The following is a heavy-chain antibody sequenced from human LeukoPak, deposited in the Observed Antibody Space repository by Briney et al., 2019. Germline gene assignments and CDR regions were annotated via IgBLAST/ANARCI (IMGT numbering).Heavy chain of an antibody. V-gene: IGHV3-21*01. CDR1: GFTFSSYS. J-gene: IGHJ4*02. D-gene: IGHD3-16*01. Sequence: GGSLRLSCAASGFTFSSYSMNWVRQAPGKGLEWVSSISSSSSYIYYADSVKGRFTISRDNAKHSLYLQMNSLRAEDTAVYYCARVPLGYYFDYWGQGTLVTVSS. CDR3: ARVPLGYYFDY. CDR2: ISSSSSYI.